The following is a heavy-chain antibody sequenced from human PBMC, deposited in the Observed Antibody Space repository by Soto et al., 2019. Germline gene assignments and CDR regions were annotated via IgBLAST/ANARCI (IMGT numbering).Heavy chain of an antibody. CDR1: GFTFSSYS. J-gene: IGHJ4*02. CDR3: ARDSRTSGSYSN. Sequence: GGSLRLSCAASGFTFSSYSMNWVRQAPGKGLEWVSSISSSSSYIYYADSVKGRFTISRDNAKNSLYLQMNSLRAEDTAVYYCARDSRTSGSYSNWGQGTRVTVSS. V-gene: IGHV3-21*01. CDR2: ISSSSSYI. D-gene: IGHD1-26*01.